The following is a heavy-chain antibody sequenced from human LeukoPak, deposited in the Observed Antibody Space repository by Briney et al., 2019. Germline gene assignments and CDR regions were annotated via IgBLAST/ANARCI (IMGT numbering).Heavy chain of an antibody. J-gene: IGHJ6*02. D-gene: IGHD1-1*01. V-gene: IGHV1-8*01. CDR3: ARFTQRSWVQTLRCYYGMDV. CDR2: MNPNSGNT. Sequence: ASVKVSCESSGYTFTSYDFNWVRQATGPGLEWMGWMNPNSGNTGYAQKFQGRVTITSNTSISTAYMELRSLRSENTAVYYCARFTQRSWVQTLRCYYGMDVWGQGTTVTVSS. CDR1: GYTFTSYD.